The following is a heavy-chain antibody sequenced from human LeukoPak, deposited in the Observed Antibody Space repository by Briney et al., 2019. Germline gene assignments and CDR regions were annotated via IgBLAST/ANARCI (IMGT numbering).Heavy chain of an antibody. V-gene: IGHV4-30-4*01. CDR2: SYYSGNT. CDR3: ATAPYEYIWGTYRTNWFDP. CDR1: GGALSSGDYY. Sequence: PSQTLSLTCTVSGGALSSGDYYWSWLRQPPGKGLEWIGYSYYSGNTYYNPSLKSRVTISMDTSKNQFSLKLNSMTAADTAVYYCATAPYEYIWGTYRTNWFDPWGQGTLVTVSS. D-gene: IGHD3-16*02. J-gene: IGHJ5*02.